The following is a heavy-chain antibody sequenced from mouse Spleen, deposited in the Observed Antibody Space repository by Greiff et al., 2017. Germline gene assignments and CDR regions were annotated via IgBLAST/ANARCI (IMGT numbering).Heavy chain of an antibody. Sequence: EVQLQESGPGLVKPSQSLSLTCSVTGYSITSGYYWNWIRQFPGNKLEWMGYISYDGSNNYNPSLKNRISITRDTSKNQFFLKLNSVTTEDTATYYCASAVDYVYAMDYWGQGTSVTVSS. V-gene: IGHV3-6*01. J-gene: IGHJ4*01. D-gene: IGHD2-4*01. CDR1: GYSITSGYY. CDR2: ISYDGSN. CDR3: ASAVDYVYAMDY.